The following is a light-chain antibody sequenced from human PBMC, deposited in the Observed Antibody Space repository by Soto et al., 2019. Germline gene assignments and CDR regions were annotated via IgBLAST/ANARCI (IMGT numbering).Light chain of an antibody. CDR3: QQYNSYSWT. CDR2: DAS. CDR1: QSISSW. Sequence: DIQMTQSPSTMSAYVGDRVSITCRASQSISSWLAWYQQKPGKAHKLLIYDASRLESWVPSRFSGSGSGTEFTLTISSLHPDAFATYYCQQYNSYSWTFGQGTKVDIK. V-gene: IGKV1-5*01. J-gene: IGKJ1*01.